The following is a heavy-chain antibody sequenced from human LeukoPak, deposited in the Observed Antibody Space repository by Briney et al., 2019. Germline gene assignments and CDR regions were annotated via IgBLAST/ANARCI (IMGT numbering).Heavy chain of an antibody. CDR3: ATLLLSSWYPRWFDP. J-gene: IGHJ5*02. V-gene: IGHV1-24*01. Sequence: ASVKVSCKVSGYTLTELSMHWVRHAPGKGLEWMGGFDPEDGETIYTQKFQGRVTMTEDTSTVTAYMELSSLRSEDTAVYYCATLLLSSWYPRWFDPWGQGTLVTVAS. D-gene: IGHD6-13*01. CDR2: FDPEDGET. CDR1: GYTLTELS.